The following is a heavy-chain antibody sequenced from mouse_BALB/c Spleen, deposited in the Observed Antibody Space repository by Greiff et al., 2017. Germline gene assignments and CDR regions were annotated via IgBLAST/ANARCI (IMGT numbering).Heavy chain of an antibody. CDR1: GYSFTSYY. J-gene: IGHJ4*01. CDR3: ARNSLGRDYAMDY. V-gene: IGHV1S135*01. Sequence: EVQLQQSGPELMKPGASVKISCKASGYSFTSYYMHWVKQSHGKSLEWIGYIDPFNGGTSYNQKFKGKATLTVDKSSSTAYMHLSSLTSEDSAVYYCARNSLGRDYAMDYWGQGTSVTVSS. D-gene: IGHD4-1*01. CDR2: IDPFNGGT.